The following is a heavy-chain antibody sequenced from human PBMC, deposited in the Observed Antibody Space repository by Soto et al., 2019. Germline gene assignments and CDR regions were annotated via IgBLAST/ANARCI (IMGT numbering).Heavy chain of an antibody. CDR3: AKAMAGKWHPFDY. Sequence: PGGSLRLSCAASGFTFSSYWMSWVRQAPGKGLEWVANIKQDGSEKYYVDSVKGRFTISRDNAKNSLYLQMNSLRAEDTAVYYCAKAMAGKWHPFDYRGHGTLVTVSS. V-gene: IGHV3-7*01. CDR1: GFTFSSYW. CDR2: IKQDGSEK. D-gene: IGHD6-19*01. J-gene: IGHJ4*01.